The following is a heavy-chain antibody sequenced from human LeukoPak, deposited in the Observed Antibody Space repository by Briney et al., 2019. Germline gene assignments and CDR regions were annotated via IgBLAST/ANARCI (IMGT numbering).Heavy chain of an antibody. CDR3: ARGPGEGGDFDC. J-gene: IGHJ4*02. CDR1: GYTFTGYS. V-gene: IGHV1-2*02. Sequence: ASVKVSCKASGYTFTGYSMSWVRQAPGQGLEWMGWINPNRGGRNYGQKFQGRVTMTRDTSISTAYMELSRLRSADTAVYYCARGPGEGGDFDCWGQGTLVTVSS. D-gene: IGHD3-16*01. CDR2: INPNRGGR.